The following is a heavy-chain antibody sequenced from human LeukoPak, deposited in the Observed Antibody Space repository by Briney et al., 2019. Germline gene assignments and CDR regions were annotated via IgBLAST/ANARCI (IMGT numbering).Heavy chain of an antibody. D-gene: IGHD6-19*01. CDR1: GGPFSSYA. CDR2: IIPIFGTA. J-gene: IGHJ4*02. Sequence: SVKVSFKASGGPFSSYAISWVRPAPGQGLEWMGRIIPIFGTANYSQKFQGRVTITTDESTSTAYMELSSLRSEDTAVYYCARSNQDGGWTYYFDYWGQGTLVTVSS. CDR3: ARSNQDGGWTYYFDY. V-gene: IGHV1-69*05.